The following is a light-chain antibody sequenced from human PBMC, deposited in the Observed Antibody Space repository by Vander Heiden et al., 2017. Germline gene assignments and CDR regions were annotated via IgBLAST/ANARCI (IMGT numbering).Light chain of an antibody. CDR1: SNNVAYQG. J-gene: IGLJ3*02. CDR2: RSN. Sequence: QSGLTQPPSVSKGLRQTATLTCTGNSNNVAYQGAAWLQQHQGRPPKLLSYRSNNRPSGISERLSASRSGNTASLTITGLQPEDEADYYCSAWDSKLNNWVFGGGTKLTVL. CDR3: SAWDSKLNNWV. V-gene: IGLV10-54*01.